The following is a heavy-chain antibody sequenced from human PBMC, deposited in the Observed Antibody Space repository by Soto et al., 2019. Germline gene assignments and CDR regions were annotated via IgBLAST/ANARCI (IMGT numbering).Heavy chain of an antibody. V-gene: IGHV3-33*01. Sequence: GGSLRLSCAASGFIFSGYGMHWVRQAPGKGLEWVAVIWYDGSNKYYGDSVKGRFTISRDNSKNTVYLQMNSLRAEDTAVYYCARSWVPCSGSYNFDYWGRGTLVTVSS. CDR2: IWYDGSNK. D-gene: IGHD1-26*01. J-gene: IGHJ4*02. CDR1: GFIFSGYG. CDR3: ARSWVPCSGSYNFDY.